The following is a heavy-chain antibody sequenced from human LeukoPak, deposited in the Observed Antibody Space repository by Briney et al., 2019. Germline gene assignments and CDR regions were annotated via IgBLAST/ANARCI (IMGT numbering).Heavy chain of an antibody. V-gene: IGHV3-23*01. CDR3: AKDQNRSGSTSWSSHGFGY. Sequence: PGASLRLSCAASGFTFSSYAMSWVRQAPGKGLEWVSAISGSGGSTYYADSVKGRFTISRDNSKNTLYLQMNSLRAEDTAVYYCAKDQNRSGSTSWSSHGFGYWGQGTLVTVSS. D-gene: IGHD2-2*01. J-gene: IGHJ4*02. CDR1: GFTFSSYA. CDR2: ISGSGGST.